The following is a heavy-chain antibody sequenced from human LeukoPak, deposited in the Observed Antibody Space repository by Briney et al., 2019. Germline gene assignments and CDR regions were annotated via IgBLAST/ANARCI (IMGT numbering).Heavy chain of an antibody. CDR3: TRGAVGATTFFDY. Sequence: PGRSLRLSCTASGFTFGDYAMSWVRQAPGKVLEWVGFIRSKAYGGTTEYAASVKGRFTISRDDSKSIAYLQMNSLKTEDTAVYYCTRGAVGATTFFDYWGQETLVTVSS. CDR2: IRSKAYGGTT. J-gene: IGHJ4*02. D-gene: IGHD1-26*01. CDR1: GFTFGDYA. V-gene: IGHV3-49*04.